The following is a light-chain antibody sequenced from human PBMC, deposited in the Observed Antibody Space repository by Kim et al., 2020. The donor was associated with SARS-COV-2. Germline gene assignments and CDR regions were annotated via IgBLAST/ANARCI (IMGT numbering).Light chain of an antibody. Sequence: QSALTQPASVSGSPGQSITISCTGTSSDVGSYNLVSWYQQHPGKAPKLMIYEVSKRPSGVSNRFSGSKSGNTASLTISGLQAEDEADYYCCSYAGSYVVFGRGTQLTVL. CDR2: EVS. J-gene: IGLJ2*01. CDR1: SSDVGSYNL. V-gene: IGLV2-23*02. CDR3: CSYAGSYVV.